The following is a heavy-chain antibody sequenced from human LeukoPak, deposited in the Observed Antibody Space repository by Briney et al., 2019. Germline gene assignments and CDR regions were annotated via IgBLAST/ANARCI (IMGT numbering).Heavy chain of an antibody. CDR1: GGTFSSYA. Sequence: PVKVSCKASGGTFSSYAISWVRQAPGQGLEWMGGIIPIFGTANYAQKFQGRVTITADESTSTAYMELSSLRSEDTAVYYCARGYPDYDSSGYYPVDYWGQGTLVTVSS. CDR2: IIPIFGTA. CDR3: ARGYPDYDSSGYYPVDY. V-gene: IGHV1-69*13. D-gene: IGHD3-22*01. J-gene: IGHJ4*02.